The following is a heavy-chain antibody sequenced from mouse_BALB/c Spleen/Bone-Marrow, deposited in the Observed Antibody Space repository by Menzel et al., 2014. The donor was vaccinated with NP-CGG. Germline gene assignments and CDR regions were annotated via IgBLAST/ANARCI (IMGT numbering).Heavy chain of an antibody. Sequence: VKLQESGAKLVRPGVSVKISCKGSGYTFTDHAIHWVKRSHAKSLEWIGVISGYYGDAIYNQKFKGKATMTVDKSSSTAYMELARLTSEDPAIYYCARSGKVRNAMDYWGQGTSVTVSS. J-gene: IGHJ4*01. V-gene: IGHV1S137*01. CDR1: GYTFTDHA. CDR2: ISGYYGDA. D-gene: IGHD2-14*01. CDR3: ARSGKVRNAMDY.